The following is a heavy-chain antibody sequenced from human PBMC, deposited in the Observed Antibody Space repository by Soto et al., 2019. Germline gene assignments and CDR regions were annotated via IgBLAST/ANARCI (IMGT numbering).Heavy chain of an antibody. V-gene: IGHV4-59*08. CDR1: GGSISSYY. Sequence: SETLSLTCTVSGGSISSYYWSWIRQPPGKGLEWIGYIYYSGSTNYNPSLKSRVTISVDTSKNQFSLKLSSVTAADTAVYYCARRYYYGSGSYLRYNWFDPWGQGTLVTVSS. CDR2: IYYSGST. D-gene: IGHD3-10*01. CDR3: ARRYYYGSGSYLRYNWFDP. J-gene: IGHJ5*02.